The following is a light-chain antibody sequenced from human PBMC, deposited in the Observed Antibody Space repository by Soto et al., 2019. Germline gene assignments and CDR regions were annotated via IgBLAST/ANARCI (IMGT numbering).Light chain of an antibody. CDR3: QVWDSSSDPSYV. V-gene: IGLV3-21*02. Sequence: SYELTQPPSVSVAPGQTARITCGGNNIGSKSVHWYQQKPGQAPVLVVYDDSDRHSGIPERFSGSNSGNTATLTISRVEAGDEADYYCQVWDSSSDPSYVFGTGTKLTVL. CDR2: DDS. J-gene: IGLJ1*01. CDR1: NIGSKS.